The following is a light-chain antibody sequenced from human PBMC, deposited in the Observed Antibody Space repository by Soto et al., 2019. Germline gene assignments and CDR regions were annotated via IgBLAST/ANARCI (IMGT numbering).Light chain of an antibody. CDR1: SSDVGSYNR. CDR3: SSLTTSETWV. V-gene: IGLV2-14*02. CDR2: EVS. J-gene: IGLJ3*02. Sequence: QSALTQPASVSGSPGQSITISCTGGSSDVGSYNRVSWYRQYPGKAPQLMIYEVSYRPSGVSNRFSGSKSGNTASLTISGLQAEDEAYYFCSSLTTSETWVIGGGTQLTVL.